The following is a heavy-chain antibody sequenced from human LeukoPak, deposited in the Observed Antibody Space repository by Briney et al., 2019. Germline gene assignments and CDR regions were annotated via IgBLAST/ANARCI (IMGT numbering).Heavy chain of an antibody. V-gene: IGHV4-61*02. CDR3: ARLSAARYSGSFNHLEVEYYFDY. D-gene: IGHD1-26*01. CDR1: GGSISSGSYY. J-gene: IGHJ4*02. CDR2: IYTSGST. Sequence: PSETLSLTCTVSGGSISSGSYYWSWIRQPAGKGLEWIGRIYTSGSTNYNPSLKSRVTISVDTSKNQFSLKLSSVTAADTAVYYCARLSAARYSGSFNHLEVEYYFDYWGQGTLVTVSS.